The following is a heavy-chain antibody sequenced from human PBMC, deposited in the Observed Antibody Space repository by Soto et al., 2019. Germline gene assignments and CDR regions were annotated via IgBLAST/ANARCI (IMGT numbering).Heavy chain of an antibody. V-gene: IGHV6-1*01. J-gene: IGHJ6*02. CDR1: GDSVSSNSAA. CDR2: TYYRSKWYN. Sequence: SQTLSLTCAISGDSVSSNSAAWNWIRQSPSRGLEWLGRTYYRSKWYNDYAVSVKSRITINPDTSKNQFSLQLNSVTPEDTAVYYCARSEGIAARPRNYYYGMDVWGQGTXVTVSS. D-gene: IGHD6-6*01. CDR3: ARSEGIAARPRNYYYGMDV.